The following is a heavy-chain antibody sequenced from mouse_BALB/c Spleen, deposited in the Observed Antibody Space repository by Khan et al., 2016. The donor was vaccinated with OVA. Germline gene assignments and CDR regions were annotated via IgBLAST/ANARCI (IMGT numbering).Heavy chain of an antibody. Sequence: EVQLQQSGPELVKPGASVKMSCKASGYTFTSYDMHWVKQKPGQGLEWIGYINPYNDYTKFNEKFKGKAILTSDKSSRTAYMELSMLTSEDAAVYYCARVVLGLQTWFAYWGQGTLVTVSA. CDR1: GYTFTSYD. CDR2: INPYNDYT. D-gene: IGHD3-1*01. CDR3: ARVVLGLQTWFAY. V-gene: IGHV1S136*01. J-gene: IGHJ3*01.